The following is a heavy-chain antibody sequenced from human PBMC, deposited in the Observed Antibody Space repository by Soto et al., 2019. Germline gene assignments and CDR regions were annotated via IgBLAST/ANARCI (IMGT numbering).Heavy chain of an antibody. Sequence: DVQLVESGGGLVQPGGSLRLSCAASGFTVSSNYMDWVRQAPGKGLEWVSVIYNGGSTSYADAVKGRCTICRDNSKNTLYLQMDSLRAEEPAVYDCVRGLSLAAGVGDYVKMDVWGKGTPVTVSS. D-gene: IGHD3-3*01. J-gene: IGHJ6*04. V-gene: IGHV3-66*01. CDR3: VRGLSLAAGVGDYVKMDV. CDR2: IYNGGST. CDR1: GFTVSSNY.